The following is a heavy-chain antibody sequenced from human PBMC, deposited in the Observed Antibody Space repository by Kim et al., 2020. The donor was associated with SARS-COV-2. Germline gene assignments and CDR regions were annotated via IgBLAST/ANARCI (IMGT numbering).Heavy chain of an antibody. CDR1: GYTFTSYA. J-gene: IGHJ5*02. CDR2: INAGNGNT. D-gene: IGHD2-2*01. Sequence: ASVKVSCKASGYTFTSYAMHWVRQAPGQRLEWMGWINAGNGNTKYSQKFQGRVTITRDTSASTAYMELSSLRSEDTAVYYCARGPDIVVVPADNWFDPWGQGTLVTVSS. CDR3: ARGPDIVVVPADNWFDP. V-gene: IGHV1-3*01.